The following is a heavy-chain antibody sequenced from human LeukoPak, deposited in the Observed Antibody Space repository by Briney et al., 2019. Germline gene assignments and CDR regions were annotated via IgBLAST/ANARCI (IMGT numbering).Heavy chain of an antibody. CDR3: AKTFNWNYFDY. J-gene: IGHJ4*02. Sequence: PGGSLRLSCAASGFTLSNYGMSWVRQAPGKGLEWVSTISAGGDTYYANSVGGRFTISRGISKNTLYLQMNSLRAEDTAVYYCAKTFNWNYFDYWGQGTLVTVSS. V-gene: IGHV3-23*01. CDR1: GFTLSNYG. D-gene: IGHD1-1*01. CDR2: ISAGGDT.